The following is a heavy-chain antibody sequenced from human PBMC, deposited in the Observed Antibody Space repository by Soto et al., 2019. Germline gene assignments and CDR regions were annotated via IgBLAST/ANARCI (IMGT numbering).Heavy chain of an antibody. CDR2: VFYSGTT. J-gene: IGHJ5*02. D-gene: IGHD4-17*01. CDR3: ARRSDYFDP. V-gene: IGHV4-59*01. Sequence: QVQLQESGPGLVKPSETLSLTCLVSGGSMTDYYWSWIRQAPGKGLEWIGFVFYSGTTNYNPSLKSRVTLSIDTSKNEFSLTLTSVTAADTAVYYWARRSDYFDPWGQGTLVTVSS. CDR1: GGSMTDYY.